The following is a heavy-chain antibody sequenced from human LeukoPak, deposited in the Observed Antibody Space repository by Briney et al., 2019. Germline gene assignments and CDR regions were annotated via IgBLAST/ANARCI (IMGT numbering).Heavy chain of an antibody. CDR1: GFTFSSYG. V-gene: IGHV3-30*03. CDR2: ISNDGRNK. J-gene: IGHJ4*02. CDR3: ASGYGAVFDY. D-gene: IGHD4-17*01. Sequence: GGSLRLSCAASGFTFSSYGMHWVRQAPGKGLEWVAAISNDGRNKYYADSVKGRFTISRDNSKNTLYLQMNSLRAEDTAVYYCASGYGAVFDYWGQGTLVTVSS.